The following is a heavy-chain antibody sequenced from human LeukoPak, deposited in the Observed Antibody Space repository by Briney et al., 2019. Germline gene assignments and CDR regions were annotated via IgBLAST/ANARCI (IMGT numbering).Heavy chain of an antibody. CDR1: GGSISSYY. Sequence: SAPLALSLPVSGGSISSYYWRWSRPPPGKGLGWIGYIYYSGSTNYNPTLKRRVTISVDTSNNQFSLKLSSVTAADTVVYYCARRGDGYNHDYWGQGTLVTVSS. CDR3: ARRGDGYNHDY. CDR2: IYYSGST. J-gene: IGHJ4*02. V-gene: IGHV4-59*08. D-gene: IGHD5-24*01.